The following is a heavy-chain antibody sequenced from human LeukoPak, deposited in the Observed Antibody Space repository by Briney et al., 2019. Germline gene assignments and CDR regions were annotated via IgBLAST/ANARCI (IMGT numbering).Heavy chain of an antibody. CDR1: GFTFSSYS. Sequence: GGSLRLSCAASGFTFSSYSMNWVRQAPGKGLEWVSSINSSSSYIYYADSVKGRFTISRDNAKNSLYLQMNSLRAEDTAVYYCAAPRGLVPYYYGMDVWGQGTTVTVSS. V-gene: IGHV3-21*01. CDR3: AAPRGLVPYYYGMDV. D-gene: IGHD2-2*01. CDR2: INSSSSYI. J-gene: IGHJ6*02.